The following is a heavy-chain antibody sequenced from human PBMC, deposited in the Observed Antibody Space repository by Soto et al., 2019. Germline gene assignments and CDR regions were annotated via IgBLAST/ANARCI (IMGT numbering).Heavy chain of an antibody. V-gene: IGHV1-69*13. CDR1: GDIFASYG. D-gene: IGHD3-22*01. CDR2: IIPMFDTP. Sequence: GASVKVSSKAPGDIFASYGISWVRQAPGQGLEWMGGIIPMFDTPIYAQKFQDRVTITADESTSTAYMQLSSLRSGDTAVYYCARLPTYSDSSGSLHFDYWGQGTLVTVSS. CDR3: ARLPTYSDSSGSLHFDY. J-gene: IGHJ4*02.